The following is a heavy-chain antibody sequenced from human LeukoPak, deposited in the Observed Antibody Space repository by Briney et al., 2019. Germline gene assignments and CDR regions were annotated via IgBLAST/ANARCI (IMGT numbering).Heavy chain of an antibody. J-gene: IGHJ4*02. V-gene: IGHV4-61*01. CDR3: ARVGGGFDY. Sequence: SETLSLTCTVSGGSISSSSYYWNWIRQPPGKGLEWIGYIDYSGSTNYNASLKSRVTISVDTSKNQFSLKLSSVTAADTAVYYCARVGGGFDYWGQGTLVTVSS. D-gene: IGHD3-16*01. CDR1: GGSISSSSYY. CDR2: IDYSGST.